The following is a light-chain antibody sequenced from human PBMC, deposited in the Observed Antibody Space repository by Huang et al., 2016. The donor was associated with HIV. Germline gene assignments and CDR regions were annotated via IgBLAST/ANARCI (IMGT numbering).Light chain of an antibody. CDR3: QQYGSSPRT. CDR2: GAF. Sequence: EIVLTQSPGTLSLSPGDRAALSCTASQSISSDDLAWYQQKPGQPPRLLMYGAFRRAIGIPDRFRGGGSGTDFTLTISRLEPEDFAVYYCQQYGSSPRTFGQGTRLDI. CDR1: QSISSDD. J-gene: IGKJ2*01. V-gene: IGKV3-20*01.